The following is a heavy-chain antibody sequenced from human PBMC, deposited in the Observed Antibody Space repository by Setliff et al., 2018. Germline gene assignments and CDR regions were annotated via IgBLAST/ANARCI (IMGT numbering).Heavy chain of an antibody. CDR2: IYTGGST. Sequence: SETLSLTCIVSGVSVSRHYWSWIRQPPGKTLEWIGYIYTGGSTTYNPPLKSRVTLSLDTSKNHLSLNLTSVTAADTAVYYCARDVWGAGTGWFDPWGLGILVTSP. CDR1: GVSVSRHY. J-gene: IGHJ5*02. D-gene: IGHD1-1*01. CDR3: ARDVWGAGTGWFDP. V-gene: IGHV4-4*08.